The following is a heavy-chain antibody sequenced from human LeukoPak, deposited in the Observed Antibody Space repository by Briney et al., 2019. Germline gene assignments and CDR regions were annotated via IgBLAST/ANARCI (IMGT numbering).Heavy chain of an antibody. CDR3: FLWDTVVSRDY. D-gene: IGHD4-23*01. J-gene: IGHJ4*02. Sequence: SETLSLTCAVYGGSFSGYYCHWIRQPPGKGLEWIGEISHSGSTKYYPPLKSRVTISVDTSKNQFSLKLSSATAADTAVYYCFLWDTVVSRDYWGQGTLVTVSS. CDR1: GGSFSGYY. CDR2: ISHSGST. V-gene: IGHV4-34*01.